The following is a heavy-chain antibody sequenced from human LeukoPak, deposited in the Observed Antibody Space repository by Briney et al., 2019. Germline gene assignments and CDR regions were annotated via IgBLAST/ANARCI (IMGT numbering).Heavy chain of an antibody. Sequence: GGSLRLSCAASGFTFSSYAMGWVRQAPGKGLEWVAFIRYDGSNKYYADSVKGRFTISRDNSKNTLYLQMNSLRAEDTAVYYCAKDREDYFDYWGQGTLVTVSS. CDR2: IRYDGSNK. V-gene: IGHV3-30*02. CDR1: GFTFSSYA. CDR3: AKDREDYFDY. J-gene: IGHJ4*02.